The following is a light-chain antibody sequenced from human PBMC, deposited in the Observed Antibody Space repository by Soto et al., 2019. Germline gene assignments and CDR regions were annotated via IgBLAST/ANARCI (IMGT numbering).Light chain of an antibody. CDR1: QSISVW. CDR3: QQYNSYSPT. V-gene: IGKV1-5*03. CDR2: KAS. Sequence: DIQMTQSPSTLSASVGDRVTITCRASQSISVWLAWYQQKAGKAPNLLIYKASRLESGVPSRFSGSRSETEFTLTISGLQPGDSATYYCQQYNSYSPTFGQGTQVEVK. J-gene: IGKJ1*01.